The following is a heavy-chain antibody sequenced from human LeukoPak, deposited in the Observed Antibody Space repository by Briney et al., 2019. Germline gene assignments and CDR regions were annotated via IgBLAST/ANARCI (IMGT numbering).Heavy chain of an antibody. CDR3: ARNLIPEQLVLNF. J-gene: IGHJ4*02. V-gene: IGHV4-4*02. D-gene: IGHD6-13*01. Sequence: SGTLSLTCAVSGGSISRSDWWSWVRQPPGKGLEWIGEIYHSGSTNYNPSLKSRVTMSVDTSKNQFSLNLKSVTPEDTAVYYCARNLIPEQLVLNFWGQGILVTVSS. CDR2: IYHSGST. CDR1: GGSISRSDW.